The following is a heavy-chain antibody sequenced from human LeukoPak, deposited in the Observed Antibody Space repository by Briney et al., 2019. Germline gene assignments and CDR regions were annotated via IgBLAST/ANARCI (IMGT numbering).Heavy chain of an antibody. CDR3: ARDIVVVTANGREDDAFDI. Sequence: ASVKVSFKASGYTFTSYAMHWVCQAPGQRLEWMGWINAGNGNTKYSQKFQGRVTITRDTSASTAYMELSSLRSEDTAVYYCARDIVVVTANGREDDAFDIWGQGTMVTVSS. V-gene: IGHV1-3*01. J-gene: IGHJ3*02. D-gene: IGHD2-21*02. CDR2: INAGNGNT. CDR1: GYTFTSYA.